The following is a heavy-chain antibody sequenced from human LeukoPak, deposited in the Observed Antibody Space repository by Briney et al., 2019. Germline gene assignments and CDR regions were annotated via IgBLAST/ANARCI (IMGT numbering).Heavy chain of an antibody. J-gene: IGHJ4*02. V-gene: IGHV3-7*01. CDR3: ARGGSRQYNF. D-gene: IGHD5-18*01. Sequence: GGSLRLSCAASGFTFSSYGMNWVRQAPGKGLEWVANIRHDGSEKYYVDSVKGRFTISRDNVKDSLYLQMNSLRVEDTAVYYCARGGSRQYNFWGQGTLVTVSS. CDR1: GFTFSSYG. CDR2: IRHDGSEK.